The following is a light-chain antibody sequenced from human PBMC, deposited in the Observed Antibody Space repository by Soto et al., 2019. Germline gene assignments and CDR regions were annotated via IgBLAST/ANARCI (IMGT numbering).Light chain of an antibody. CDR2: AAS. V-gene: IGKV1-39*01. CDR1: QSISSY. Sequence: DIQMTQSPSSLSASVGDRVTITCRASQSISSYLNWYQQKPGKAPNLLIYAASSLQRVVPSRFSGSGSVSDFTLTISRLQAEHFAIFYCQQSYSFSWMFGQGTTAEIK. J-gene: IGKJ1*01. CDR3: QQSYSFSWM.